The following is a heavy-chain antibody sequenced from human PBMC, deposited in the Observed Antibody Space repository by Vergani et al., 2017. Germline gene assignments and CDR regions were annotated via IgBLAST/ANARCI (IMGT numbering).Heavy chain of an antibody. CDR3: GRGSDNYN. D-gene: IGHD5-24*01. V-gene: IGHV3-23*01. Sequence: DVQMLQSEGAVVPPGGSLSLSCVASGFIFSSHAMSWVRQGHGQGLEWVSSIKNTGDSTHYAYSVKGRFTISRDNSKNTLYLQMNSRRVKDTAIYYCGRGSDNYNGGQGTLVTVSS. CDR2: IKNTGDST. J-gene: IGHJ4*02. CDR1: GFIFSSHA.